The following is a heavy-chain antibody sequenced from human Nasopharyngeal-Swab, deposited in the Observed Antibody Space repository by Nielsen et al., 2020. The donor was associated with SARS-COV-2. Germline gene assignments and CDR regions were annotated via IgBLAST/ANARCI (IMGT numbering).Heavy chain of an antibody. V-gene: IGHV3-30*03. D-gene: IGHD4-17*01. CDR1: DFTLSSSV. J-gene: IGHJ4*02. Sequence: GESLKISCTASDFTLSSSVIHWVRQAPGKGLEWVAFIAHDASNEYYGDSVKGRFSISRDSSKNTLYLQMDSLRGEDTAVYYCARDAPAHYGAFYWGRGTLVTVSS. CDR3: ARDAPAHYGAFY. CDR2: IAHDASNE.